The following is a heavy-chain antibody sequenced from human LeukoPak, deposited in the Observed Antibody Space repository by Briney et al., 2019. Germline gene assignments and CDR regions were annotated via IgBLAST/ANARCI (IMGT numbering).Heavy chain of an antibody. V-gene: IGHV4-4*02. J-gene: IGHJ3*02. CDR1: IGSISSSKW. D-gene: IGHD3-16*02. CDR3: ARMCGHYVWGSYHLDAFDI. CDR2: IYLYGTT. Sequence: SETLSLTCSVSIGSISSSKWWSWVRQSPVKGLEWIGEIYLYGTTNYNPSFTSRVTMSVDRSRNQFSLKLSSVTAADTAVYYCARMCGHYVWGSYHLDAFDIWGQGTMVTVSS.